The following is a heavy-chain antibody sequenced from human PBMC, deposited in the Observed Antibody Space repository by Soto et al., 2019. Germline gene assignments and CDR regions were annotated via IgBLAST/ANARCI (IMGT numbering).Heavy chain of an antibody. CDR3: AKIGGTATSDY. D-gene: IGHD1-26*01. V-gene: IGHV1-3*01. Sequence: ASVKVSCKASGYTFTSYAMHWVRQAPGQRLEWMGWINAGIGDTEYSEKFQGRVTITRDTSASTAYMELSSLRAEDTAVYYCAKIGGTATSDYWGQGTLVTVSS. J-gene: IGHJ4*02. CDR2: INAGIGDT. CDR1: GYTFTSYA.